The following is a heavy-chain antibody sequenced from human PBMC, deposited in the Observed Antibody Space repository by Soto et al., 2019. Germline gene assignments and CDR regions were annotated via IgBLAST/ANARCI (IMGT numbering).Heavy chain of an antibody. Sequence: GGSLRLSCAASGFTFSSYAMSWVRQAPGKGLEWVSAISGSGGSTYYADSVKGRFTISRDNSKNMLYLQMNSLRAEDTAVYYCAKIEYSSSYYFDYWGQGTLVTVSS. V-gene: IGHV3-23*01. J-gene: IGHJ4*02. D-gene: IGHD6-6*01. CDR2: ISGSGGST. CDR1: GFTFSSYA. CDR3: AKIEYSSSYYFDY.